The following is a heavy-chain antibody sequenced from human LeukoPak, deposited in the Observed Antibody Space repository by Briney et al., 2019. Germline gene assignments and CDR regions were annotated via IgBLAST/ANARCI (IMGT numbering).Heavy chain of an antibody. Sequence: GGPLRLSCAASGFTFRSYGTTWVRQAPGKGLEWVSIISVAAGCIQYADSVRGRFTISRDNSRNTMYLQMNSLSAEDATVYYCAKAPVTSCRGAFCYPFDSWGQGTLVTVCS. CDR1: GFTFRSYG. J-gene: IGHJ4*02. V-gene: IGHV3-23*01. D-gene: IGHD2-15*01. CDR2: ISVAAGCI. CDR3: AKAPVTSCRGAFCYPFDS.